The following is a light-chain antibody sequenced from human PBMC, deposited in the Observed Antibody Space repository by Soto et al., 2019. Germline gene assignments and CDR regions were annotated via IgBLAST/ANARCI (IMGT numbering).Light chain of an antibody. CDR3: HQSYNTPLT. V-gene: IGKV1-39*01. Sequence: DIQMTLSPFSLSASVGDRVTITCRASQSISNYLDWYQQKPGKAPKLLIYAASSLQCGVPSRFSGSGSGTDFTLTISSLQPEDFATYYCHQSYNTPLTFGGGTKVEIK. J-gene: IGKJ4*01. CDR1: QSISNY. CDR2: AAS.